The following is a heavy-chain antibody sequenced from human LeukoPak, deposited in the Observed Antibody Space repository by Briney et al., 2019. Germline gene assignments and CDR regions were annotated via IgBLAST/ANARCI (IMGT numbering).Heavy chain of an antibody. J-gene: IGHJ6*02. Sequence: GGSLRLSCAASGFTFSSYSMNWVRQAPGKGLEWVSYISSSSSYIYYADSVKGRFTISRDNAKNSLYLQMNSLRAEDTAVYYCARWFSSGSLYYYGLDVWGQGTTVTVSS. CDR3: ARWFSSGSLYYYGLDV. CDR1: GFTFSSYS. D-gene: IGHD6-19*01. CDR2: ISSSSSYI. V-gene: IGHV3-21*01.